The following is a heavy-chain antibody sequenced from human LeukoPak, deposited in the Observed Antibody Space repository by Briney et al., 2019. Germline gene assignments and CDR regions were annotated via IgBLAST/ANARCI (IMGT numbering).Heavy chain of an antibody. CDR3: ARDYCSSTTCYDSYYYGMDV. Sequence: PSETLSLTCAVSGGSISSGGYSWSWIRQPPGKGLEWIGYISYTGNTNYNPSLKSRVTISVDTSKNQFSLKLSSVTAADTAVYYCARDYCSSTTCYDSYYYGMDVWGQGTTVTVSS. CDR2: ISYTGNT. D-gene: IGHD2-2*01. CDR1: GGSISSGGYS. J-gene: IGHJ6*02. V-gene: IGHV4-61*08.